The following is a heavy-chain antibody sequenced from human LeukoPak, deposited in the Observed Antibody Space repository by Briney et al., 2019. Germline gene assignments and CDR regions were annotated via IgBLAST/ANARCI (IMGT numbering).Heavy chain of an antibody. CDR2: ISYDGSHK. Sequence: PGGSLRLSCAASGFTFSNYAMTWVRQAPGKGLEWVAIISYDGSHKYYADSVKGRFTISRDNSRDILYLQMNSLRAEDTAVYYCAGGGSYSSGWYPFDYWGQGTLVTVSS. CDR3: AGGGSYSSGWYPFDY. D-gene: IGHD6-19*01. J-gene: IGHJ4*02. CDR1: GFTFSNYA. V-gene: IGHV3-30*04.